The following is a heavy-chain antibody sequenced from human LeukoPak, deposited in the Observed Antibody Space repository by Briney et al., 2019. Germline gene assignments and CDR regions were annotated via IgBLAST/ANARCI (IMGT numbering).Heavy chain of an antibody. Sequence: SETLSLTCTVSGASISSLYWSWIRQPPGRGLEGIGFISNSGRPTYNPSLNSRVTISLDTSKNQFSLKVNYVTAADTAVYSCASESRQLGNWGQGTLVTVSS. CDR2: ISNSGRP. D-gene: IGHD1-1*01. V-gene: IGHV4-59*01. CDR1: GASISSLY. J-gene: IGHJ4*02. CDR3: ASESRQLGN.